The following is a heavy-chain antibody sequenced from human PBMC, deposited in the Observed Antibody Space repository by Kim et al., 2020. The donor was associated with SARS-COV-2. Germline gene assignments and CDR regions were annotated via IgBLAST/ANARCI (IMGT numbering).Heavy chain of an antibody. J-gene: IGHJ4*02. CDR3: ARSVHGSGWYLFFDY. D-gene: IGHD6-19*01. Sequence: GESLKISCKGSGYSFTSYWIGWVRQMPGKGLEWMGIIYPGDSDTTYSPSFQGQVTISADKSISTAYLQLSSLKASDTAMYYCARSVHGSGWYLFFDYWGQGSLVTVSS. CDR2: IYPGDSDT. CDR1: GYSFTSYW. V-gene: IGHV5-51*01.